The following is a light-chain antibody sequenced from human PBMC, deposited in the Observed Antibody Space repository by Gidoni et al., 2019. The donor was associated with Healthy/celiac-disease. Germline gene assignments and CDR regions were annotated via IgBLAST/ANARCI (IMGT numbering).Light chain of an antibody. J-gene: IGLJ3*02. V-gene: IGLV1-44*01. CDR3: AAWDDSLNGV. CDR1: SSNIGSNT. Sequence: QSVLTQPPSASGTPGQRVTSSCSGSSSNIGSNTVNCYQQLPGTAPKLLIDRNNQRPSGVPDRFSGSKSGTSASLAISGLQSEDEADYYCAAWDDSLNGVFGGGTKLTVL. CDR2: RNN.